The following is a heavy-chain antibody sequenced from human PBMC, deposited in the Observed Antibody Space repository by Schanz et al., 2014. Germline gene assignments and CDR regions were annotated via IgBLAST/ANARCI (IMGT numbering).Heavy chain of an antibody. CDR3: ARHSGYYYYYGMDV. J-gene: IGHJ6*02. V-gene: IGHV4-39*01. CDR1: GGSISSSSYY. CDR2: IYYSGST. Sequence: QLQLQESGPGLVKPSETLSLTCTVSGGSISSSSYYWGWIRQPPGKGLEWIGSIYYSGSTYYNPSLKSGVPIPEDTSKNQFSRKLTSGTAADTAVYYCARHSGYYYYYGMDVWGQGTTVTVSS.